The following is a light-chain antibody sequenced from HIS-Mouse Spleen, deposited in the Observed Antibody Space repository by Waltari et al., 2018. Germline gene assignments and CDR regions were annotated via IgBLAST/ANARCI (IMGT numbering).Light chain of an antibody. CDR1: QGISKY. Sequence: DIQLTQSPSFLSASVGDRVTITCRSSQGISKYLAWYQQKPGKAPKLLLYAAATLQSVVPSRFSGSGSATEFTLTISSLQPEDFATYYCQQLNSYPPSTFGGGTKVEIK. CDR3: QQLNSYPPST. V-gene: IGKV1-9*01. CDR2: AAA. J-gene: IGKJ4*01.